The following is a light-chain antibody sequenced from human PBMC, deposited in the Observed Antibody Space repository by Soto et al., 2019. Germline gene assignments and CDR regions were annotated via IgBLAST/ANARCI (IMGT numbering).Light chain of an antibody. CDR3: QQYDTCPPT. V-gene: IGKV1-5*01. J-gene: IGKJ4*01. CDR2: DAS. Sequence: DIMMTQSPSTLSASVGDRVTITCRASQSVSNWLAWYQLKPGQAPKLLIYDASTRQSGVPSSFSGSGSGTEFTLTISSLQPEDFATYYCQQYDTCPPTFGRGTKVDIK. CDR1: QSVSNW.